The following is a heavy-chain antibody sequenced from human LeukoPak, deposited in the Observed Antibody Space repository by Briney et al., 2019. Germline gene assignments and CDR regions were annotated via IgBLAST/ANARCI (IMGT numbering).Heavy chain of an antibody. J-gene: IGHJ4*02. CDR1: GGSISTYY. CDR2: IDYSGST. D-gene: IGHD3-10*01. CDR3: AREAYYGRFFDY. V-gene: IGHV4-59*01. Sequence: PSETLSLTCTVPGGSISTYYWSWIRQSPGKGLEWIGNIDYSGSTNYNPSLKSRVTISVDTSKNQFSLKLSSVTAADTAVYYCAREAYYGRFFDYWGQGTLVTVSS.